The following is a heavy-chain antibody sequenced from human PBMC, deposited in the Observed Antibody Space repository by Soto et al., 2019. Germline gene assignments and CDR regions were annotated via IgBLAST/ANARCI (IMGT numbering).Heavy chain of an antibody. V-gene: IGHV1-18*01. J-gene: IGHJ4*02. Sequence: QVQLVQSGAEVKKPGASVKVSCKASGYTFTSYSIGWVRQAPGQGLEWMGWINAYNGNTNYAQKLQGRVTMTTDTSTSKDYMELRSLRSDDPAVYYCAREGPPEDYWGQGTLVTVSS. CDR1: GYTFTSYS. CDR3: AREGPPEDY. CDR2: INAYNGNT.